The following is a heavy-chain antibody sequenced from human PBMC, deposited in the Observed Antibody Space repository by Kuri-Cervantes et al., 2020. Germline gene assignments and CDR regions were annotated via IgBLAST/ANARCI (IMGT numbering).Heavy chain of an antibody. J-gene: IGHJ6*02. CDR1: GFTFSSYG. D-gene: IGHD5-24*01. V-gene: IGHV3-33*01. Sequence: GESLKISCAASGFTFSSYGMHWVRQAPGKGLEWVAVIWYDGSNKYYADSVKGRFTISRDNSKNTLYLQMNSLRAEDTAVYYCARDRRSRYYYYYYGTDVWGQGTTVTVSS. CDR2: IWYDGSNK. CDR3: ARDRRSRYYYYYYGTDV.